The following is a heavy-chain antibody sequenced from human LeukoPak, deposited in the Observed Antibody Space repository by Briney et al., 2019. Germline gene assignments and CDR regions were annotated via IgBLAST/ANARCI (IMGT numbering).Heavy chain of an antibody. V-gene: IGHV1-2*02. CDR2: MTSYSGGT. Sequence: SLKVSCKTSGYTFTAYYIHWLRQAPGQGLEWMGWMTSYSGGTKYAQTFQGRVTLTRDTSISTAYLELSSLASDDTAVYFCARQGSNSSGWHPVDDWGQGTLATVSS. D-gene: IGHD6-19*01. J-gene: IGHJ4*02. CDR1: GYTFTAYY. CDR3: ARQGSNSSGWHPVDD.